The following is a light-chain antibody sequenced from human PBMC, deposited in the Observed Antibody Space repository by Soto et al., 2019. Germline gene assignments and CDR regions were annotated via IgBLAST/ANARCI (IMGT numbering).Light chain of an antibody. CDR2: DDS. Sequence: SYELTQPPSVSVAPGQTARITCGGNNIGGNSVHWYQQKPGQAPVLVVYDDSARPSGIPERFSGSNSGNTATLSISRVEAGDEADYYCQVWDTNSDHVVFGGGTKLTVL. V-gene: IGLV3-21*02. CDR1: NIGGNS. J-gene: IGLJ3*02. CDR3: QVWDTNSDHVV.